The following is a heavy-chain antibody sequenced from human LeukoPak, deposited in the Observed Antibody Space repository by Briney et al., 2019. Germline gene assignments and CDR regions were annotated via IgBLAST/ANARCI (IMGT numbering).Heavy chain of an antibody. D-gene: IGHD3-3*01. J-gene: IGHJ4*02. CDR3: ARSVSSLPYDFWSGYLHYFDY. CDR1: GGSITSYY. V-gene: IGHV4-59*01. CDR2: IYYSGST. Sequence: ASETLSLTCTVSGGSITSYYWSWIRQPPGKGLEWIGYIYYSGSTNYNPSLKSRVTISVDTSKNQFSLKLSSVTAADTAVYYCARSVSSLPYDFWSGYLHYFDYWGQGTLVTVSS.